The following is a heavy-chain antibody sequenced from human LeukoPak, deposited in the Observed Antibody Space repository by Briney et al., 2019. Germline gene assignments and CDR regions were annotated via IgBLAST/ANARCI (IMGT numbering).Heavy chain of an antibody. CDR2: ISSSSSYT. V-gene: IGHV3-11*06. D-gene: IGHD2-21*02. CDR1: GFTFSDYY. CDR3: ARDRGAYCGGDCYLGFDY. Sequence: GGSLRLSCAASGFTFSDYYMSWIRQVPGKGLEWVSYISSSSSYTNYADSVKGRFTISRDNAKKSLYLQMTSLTAEDTAVYYCARDRGAYCGGDCYLGFDYWGRGTLVTVSS. J-gene: IGHJ4*01.